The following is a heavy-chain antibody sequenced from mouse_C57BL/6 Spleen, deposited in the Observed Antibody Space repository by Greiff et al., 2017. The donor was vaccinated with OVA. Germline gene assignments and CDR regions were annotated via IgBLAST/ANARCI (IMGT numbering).Heavy chain of an antibody. J-gene: IGHJ1*01. CDR2: INPSNGGT. Sequence: QVQLQQPGPELVKPGASVKLSCKASGYTFTSYWMHWVKQRPGQGLEWIGNINPSNGGTKYNEKFKSKATLTVDKSSSTAYMQLSSLTSKYSAVYYCARWLHCYFDFWGPGTTVTVSS. V-gene: IGHV1-53*01. D-gene: IGHD2-2*01. CDR3: ARWLHCYFDF. CDR1: GYTFTSYW.